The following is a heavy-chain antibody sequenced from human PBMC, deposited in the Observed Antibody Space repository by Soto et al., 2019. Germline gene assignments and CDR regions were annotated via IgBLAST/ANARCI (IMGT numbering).Heavy chain of an antibody. CDR2: INSGGNT. CDR3: VRENYYYGMDV. J-gene: IGHJ6*02. CDR1: GFDASVNY. V-gene: IGHV3-66*01. Sequence: PGGSLRLSCAASGFDASVNYMTWVRQAPVKGLEWVSAINSGGNTFYADSVKGRFTISRDNSKNTLYLQMNSLRVEDTAMYYCVRENYYYGMDVWVQGTAVTVSS.